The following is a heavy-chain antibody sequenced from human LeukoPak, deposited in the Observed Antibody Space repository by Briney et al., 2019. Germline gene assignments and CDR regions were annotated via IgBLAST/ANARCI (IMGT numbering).Heavy chain of an antibody. Sequence: GRSLRLSCAASGFTFSSYAMHWVRQAPGKGLEWVAVISYDGSNKYYADSVKGRFTISRDNSKNTLYLQMNSLRAEDTAVYYCARDKGYYYDSSGYLFDIWGQGTMVTVSS. CDR2: ISYDGSNK. CDR3: ARDKGYYYDSSGYLFDI. D-gene: IGHD3-22*01. CDR1: GFTFSSYA. J-gene: IGHJ3*02. V-gene: IGHV3-30-3*01.